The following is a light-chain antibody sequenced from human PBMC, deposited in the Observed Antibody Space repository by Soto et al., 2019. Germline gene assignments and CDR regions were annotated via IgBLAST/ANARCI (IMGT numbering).Light chain of an antibody. Sequence: EIVMTQSPATLSVSPGARATLSCRASQSVSRNLAWYQQKVGQAPRLLIYDAYTRATGVGGRFTGSGSATDFSLTITSLEPEDFAVYYCQQRGKWPSTFGPGTKVEMK. CDR1: QSVSRN. V-gene: IGKV3-11*01. CDR3: QQRGKWPST. CDR2: DAY. J-gene: IGKJ2*02.